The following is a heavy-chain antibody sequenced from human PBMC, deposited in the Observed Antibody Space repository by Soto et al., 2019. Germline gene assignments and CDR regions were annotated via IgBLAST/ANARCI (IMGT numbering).Heavy chain of an antibody. D-gene: IGHD6-13*01. J-gene: IGHJ4*02. CDR1: GYTFTSYY. Sequence: EASVKVSCKASGYTFTSYYMRWVRQAPGQGLEWMGIINPSGGSTSYAQKFQGRVTMTRDTSTSTVYMELSSLRSEDTAVYYCARAWPYSSSPRPAPLFDYWGQGTVVTVSS. V-gene: IGHV1-46*01. CDR2: INPSGGST. CDR3: ARAWPYSSSPRPAPLFDY.